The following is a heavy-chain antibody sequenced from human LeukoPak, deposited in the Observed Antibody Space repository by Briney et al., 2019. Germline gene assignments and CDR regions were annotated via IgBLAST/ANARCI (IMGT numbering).Heavy chain of an antibody. Sequence: PGGSLRLSCAASGFTFSSYGMHWVRQAPGKGLEWVAVIWYDGSNKYYADSVKGRFTISRDNSKNTLYLQMNSLRAKDTAVYYCVGLLSDYGDNRVHWGQGTLVTVSS. CDR2: IWYDGSNK. CDR3: VGLLSDYGDNRVH. V-gene: IGHV3-33*01. J-gene: IGHJ4*02. CDR1: GFTFSSYG. D-gene: IGHD4-23*01.